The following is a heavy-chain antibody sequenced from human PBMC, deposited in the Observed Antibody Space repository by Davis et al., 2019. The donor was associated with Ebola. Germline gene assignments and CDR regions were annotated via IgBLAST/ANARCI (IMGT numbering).Heavy chain of an antibody. Sequence: PGGSLRLSCVGSEFTFRSYWFHWVRQAPGKGLEWVSRIDTDGSTTNYADSVRGRFTISRDNSKNTLYLQMNSLRAEDTAVYYCAKGPVWDIVVVVATTRLDYWGQGTLVTVSS. D-gene: IGHD2-15*01. CDR2: IDTDGSTT. V-gene: IGHV3-74*01. CDR1: EFTFRSYW. CDR3: AKGPVWDIVVVVATTRLDY. J-gene: IGHJ4*02.